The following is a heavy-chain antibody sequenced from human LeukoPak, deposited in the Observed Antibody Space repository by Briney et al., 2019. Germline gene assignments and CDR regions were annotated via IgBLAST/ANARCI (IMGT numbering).Heavy chain of an antibody. CDR1: GYSISSAYY. CDR3: ARGRWELSLRLRLRRYYFDY. J-gene: IGHJ4*02. D-gene: IGHD1-26*01. CDR2: MYHSGST. V-gene: IGHV4-38-2*02. Sequence: SETLSLTCSVSGYSISSAYYWGWIRQPPGKGLEWIGTMYHSGSTNYNPSLKSRVTISVDTSKNQFSLKLSSVTAADTAVYYCARGRWELSLRLRLRRYYFDYWGQGTLVTVSS.